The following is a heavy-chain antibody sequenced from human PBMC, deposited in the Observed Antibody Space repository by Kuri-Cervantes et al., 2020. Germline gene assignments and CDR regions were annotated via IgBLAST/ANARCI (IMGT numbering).Heavy chain of an antibody. D-gene: IGHD3-9*01. CDR1: GFTFSSYA. CDR3: ARDPLRYFDWLPNLYYYYGMDV. V-gene: IGHV3-30-3*01. Sequence: GESLKISCAASGFTFSSYAMHWVRQAPGKGLEWVAVISYDGSNKYYADSVKGRFTISRDNSKNTLYLQMSSLRSDDTAVYYCARDPLRYFDWLPNLYYYYGMDVWGQGTTVTVSS. CDR2: ISYDGSNK. J-gene: IGHJ6*02.